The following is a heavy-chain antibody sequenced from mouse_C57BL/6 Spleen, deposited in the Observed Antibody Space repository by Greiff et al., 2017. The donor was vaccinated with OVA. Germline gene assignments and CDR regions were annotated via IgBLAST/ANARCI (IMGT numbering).Heavy chain of an antibody. V-gene: IGHV14-2*01. Sequence: EVQLQQSGAELVKPGASVKLSCTASGFTFTDYNMHWVKQRTEQGLEWIGRIDPEYGETKYAPKFQGKATITADTSSNTAYLQLSSLTSEDTAVCDSSSCGSTWYIDVWGTGTTVTVSS. CDR2: IDPEYGET. D-gene: IGHD1-1*01. CDR3: SSCGSTWYIDV. CDR1: GFTFTDYN. J-gene: IGHJ1*03.